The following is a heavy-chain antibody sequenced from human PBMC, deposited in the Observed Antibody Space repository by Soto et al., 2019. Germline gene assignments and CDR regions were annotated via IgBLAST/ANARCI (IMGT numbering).Heavy chain of an antibody. CDR3: ARVPNEEHFDY. CDR2: IYYSGST. V-gene: IGHV4-30-4*01. D-gene: IGHD1-1*01. CDR1: GASISSGDYY. J-gene: IGHJ4*02. Sequence: TLSLTCPVSGASISSGDYYWSWIRQPPGKGLEWIGYIYYSGSTYYNPSLKSRVTISVDTSKNQFSLKLSSVTAADTAVYYCARVPNEEHFDYWGQGTLVTVSS.